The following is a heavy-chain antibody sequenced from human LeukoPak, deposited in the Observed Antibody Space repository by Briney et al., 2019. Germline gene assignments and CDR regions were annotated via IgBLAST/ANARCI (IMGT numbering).Heavy chain of an antibody. Sequence: SETLSLTCAVYGGSFSGYYWSWIRQPPGKGLEWIGEINHSGSTNYNPSLKSRVTISVDTSKNQFSLKLSSVTAADTAVYYCARGSIAAVRRYYLDYWGQGTLVTVSS. CDR3: ARGSIAAVRRYYLDY. D-gene: IGHD6-13*01. CDR2: INHSGST. V-gene: IGHV4-34*01. CDR1: GGSFSGYY. J-gene: IGHJ4*02.